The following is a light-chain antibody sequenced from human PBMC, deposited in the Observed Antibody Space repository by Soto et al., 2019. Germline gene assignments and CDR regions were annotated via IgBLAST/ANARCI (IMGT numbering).Light chain of an antibody. Sequence: SYDLTQPPSVSVAPGQTARMTCVGDNIARKIVHWYQQRPGQAPVLVLDDDTRRPSGIPERFSGSNSGNAATLTISGVEAGDEADFYCQVWDSSNDHRIFGGGTKLTVL. J-gene: IGLJ2*01. CDR1: NIARKI. CDR2: DDT. CDR3: QVWDSSNDHRI. V-gene: IGLV3-21*02.